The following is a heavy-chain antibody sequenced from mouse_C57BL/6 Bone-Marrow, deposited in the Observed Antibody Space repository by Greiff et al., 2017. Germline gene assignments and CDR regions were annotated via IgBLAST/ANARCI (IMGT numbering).Heavy chain of an antibody. Sequence: QVQLQQPGAELVMPGASVKLSCKASGYTFTSYWMHWVKQRPGQGLEWIGEIDPSDSYPNYNQKFKGKSTLTVDKSSSTAYMQLSSLTSEDSAVYYCARESSGYAMDYWGQGTSVTVSS. D-gene: IGHD3-2*02. CDR1: GYTFTSYW. CDR2: IDPSDSYP. CDR3: ARESSGYAMDY. V-gene: IGHV1-69*01. J-gene: IGHJ4*01.